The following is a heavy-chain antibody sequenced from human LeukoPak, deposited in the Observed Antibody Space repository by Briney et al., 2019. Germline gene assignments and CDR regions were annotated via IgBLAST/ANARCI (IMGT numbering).Heavy chain of an antibody. CDR1: GGSISSSSYY. CDR2: IYYSGST. V-gene: IGHV4-39*01. D-gene: IGHD3-22*01. Sequence: SETLSLTCTVSGGSISSSSYYWGWIRQPPGKGLEWIGSIYYSGSTYYNPSLKSRVTISVDASKNQFSLKLSSVTAADTAVYFCARPGGYYYGDFDCWGQGTLVTVSS. J-gene: IGHJ4*02. CDR3: ARPGGYYYGDFDC.